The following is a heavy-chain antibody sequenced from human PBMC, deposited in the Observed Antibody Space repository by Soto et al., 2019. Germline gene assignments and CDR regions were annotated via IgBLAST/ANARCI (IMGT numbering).Heavy chain of an antibody. CDR2: ISGSGGST. J-gene: IGHJ4*02. CDR1: GFTFSSYA. V-gene: IGHV3-23*01. D-gene: IGHD3-22*01. Sequence: EVQLLESGGGLVQPGGSLRLSCAASGFTFSSYAMSWVRQAPGKGLEWVSAISGSGGSTYYADSVKGRFTIARDNSKNTLYLQMNSLRAEDTAVYYCAKGSGYYYVPLDYWGQGTLVTVSS. CDR3: AKGSGYYYVPLDY.